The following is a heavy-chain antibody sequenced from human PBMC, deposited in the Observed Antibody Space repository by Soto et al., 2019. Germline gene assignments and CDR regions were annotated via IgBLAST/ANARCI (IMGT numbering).Heavy chain of an antibody. D-gene: IGHD4-17*01. CDR3: AKAVDYGDYGFDY. J-gene: IGHJ4*02. CDR1: GFTFSSYA. V-gene: IGHV3-23*01. CDR2: ISGSGGST. Sequence: EVQLLESGGGLVQPGGSLRLSCAASGFTFSSYAMSWVRQAPGKGLEWVSAISGSGGSTYYADSVKGRFTISRDNSKNSLYLQMNSLRAEDTAVYSCAKAVDYGDYGFDYWGQGSLVTVSS.